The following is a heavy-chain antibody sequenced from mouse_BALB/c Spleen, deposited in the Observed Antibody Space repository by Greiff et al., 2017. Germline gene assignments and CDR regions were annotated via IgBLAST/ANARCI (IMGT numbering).Heavy chain of an antibody. V-gene: IGHV1-5*01. D-gene: IGHD2-1*01. Sequence: EVMLVESGTVLARPGASVKMSCKASGYSFTSYWMHWVKQRPGQGLEWIGAIYPGNSDTSYNQKFKGKAKLTAVTSASTAYMELSSLTNEDSAVYYCTRGDYGNHWFAYWGQGTLVTVSA. J-gene: IGHJ3*01. CDR3: TRGDYGNHWFAY. CDR2: IYPGNSDT. CDR1: GYSFTSYW.